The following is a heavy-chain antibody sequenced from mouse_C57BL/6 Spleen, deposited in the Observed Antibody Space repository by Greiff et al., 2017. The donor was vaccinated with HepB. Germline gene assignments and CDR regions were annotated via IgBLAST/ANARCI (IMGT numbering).Heavy chain of an antibody. J-gene: IGHJ3*01. CDR2: IDPSDSYT. CDR3: ARSSYGAWFAY. CDR1: GYTFTSYW. V-gene: IGHV1-50*01. Sequence: QVQLKQPGAELVKPGASVKLSCKASGYTFTSYWMQWVKQRPGQGLEWIGEIDPSDSYTNYNQKFKGKATLTVDTSSSTSYMQISSLTSEDSAVYYCARSSYGAWFAYWGQGTLVTVSA. D-gene: IGHD1-1*02.